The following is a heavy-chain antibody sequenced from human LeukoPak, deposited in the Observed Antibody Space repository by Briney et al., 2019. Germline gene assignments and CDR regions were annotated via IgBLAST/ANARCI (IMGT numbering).Heavy chain of an antibody. V-gene: IGHV1-69*13. CDR2: IIPIVGTA. J-gene: IGHJ3*02. CDR3: ARDPRGRPAAINNAFDI. D-gene: IGHD5-12*01. Sequence: SVKVSCKASGGTFSSYAISWVRQAPGQGLEWMGGIIPIVGTANYAQNSQGRVTITADESTSTACMELSSLRSEDTAVYYCARDPRGRPAAINNAFDIWGQGTMVTVSS. CDR1: GGTFSSYA.